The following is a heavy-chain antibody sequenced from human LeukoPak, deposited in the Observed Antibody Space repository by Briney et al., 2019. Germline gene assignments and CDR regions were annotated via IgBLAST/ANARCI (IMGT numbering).Heavy chain of an antibody. CDR2: TVGGGDGT. CDR1: GFTFSSTS. Sequence: GGSLRLSCAASGFTFSSTSMSWVCQAPGKGLEWVAVTVGGGDGTYYADSVKGRFTISRDNSKNTLYLQMNSLRAEDTAVYYCARGAGYNYPYYFDYWGQGTLVTVSS. CDR3: ARGAGYNYPYYFDY. D-gene: IGHD5-24*01. J-gene: IGHJ4*02. V-gene: IGHV3-23*01.